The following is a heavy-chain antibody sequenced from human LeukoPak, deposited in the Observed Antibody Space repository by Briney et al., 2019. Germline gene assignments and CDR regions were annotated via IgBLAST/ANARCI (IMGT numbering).Heavy chain of an antibody. Sequence: SETLSLTFTVSGGSISSYYWNWIRPSPGKGLEWIGNIYYSGTTKYNPSLKSRVTISVDTSKIQFSLKLTSVTAADTAVYYCARAKYYYDTSGHQADSYLFDYWGQGTLVTVSS. V-gene: IGHV4-59*01. D-gene: IGHD3-22*01. CDR2: IYYSGTT. CDR3: ARAKYYYDTSGHQADSYLFDY. J-gene: IGHJ4*02. CDR1: GGSISSYY.